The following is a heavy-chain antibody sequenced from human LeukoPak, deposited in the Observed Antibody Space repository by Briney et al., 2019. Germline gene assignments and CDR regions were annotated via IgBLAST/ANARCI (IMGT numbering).Heavy chain of an antibody. D-gene: IGHD5-18*01. J-gene: IGHJ5*02. CDR1: GGSISSYY. Sequence: PSETLSLTCTVSGGSISSYYWSWIRQPAERGLEWIGRIYTSGTTNYNPSLKSRVTMSVDTSKNQFSLKLSSVTAADTAVYYCARVGYSYGYYFDPWGQGTLVTVSS. CDR2: IYTSGTT. CDR3: ARVGYSYGYYFDP. V-gene: IGHV4-4*07.